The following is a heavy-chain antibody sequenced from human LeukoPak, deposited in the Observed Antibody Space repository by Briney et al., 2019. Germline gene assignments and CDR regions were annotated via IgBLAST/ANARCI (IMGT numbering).Heavy chain of an antibody. CDR3: ARVSYLVAAAGTDY. J-gene: IGHJ4*02. D-gene: IGHD6-13*01. CDR1: GFTFSSYA. CDR2: ISYDGSNK. V-gene: IGHV3-30-3*01. Sequence: PGGSLRLSCAASGFTFSSYAMHWVRQAPGKGLEWVAVISYDGSNKYYADSVKGRFTISRDNSKNTLYLQMNSLRAEDTAVYYCARVSYLVAAAGTDYWGQGTLVTVSS.